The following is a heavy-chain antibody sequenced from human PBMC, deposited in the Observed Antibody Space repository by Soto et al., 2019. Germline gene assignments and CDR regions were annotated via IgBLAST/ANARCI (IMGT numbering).Heavy chain of an antibody. CDR2: ICNSGST. D-gene: IGHD3-16*01. CDR3: ARHLVWGGTTFRGLGWMGRTQNWFDP. J-gene: IGHJ5*02. V-gene: IGHV4-59*08. CDR1: GGSIRSYC. Sequence: SETLSLTCTVSGGSIRSYCWTWIRQPPGEGLEWIGCICNSGSTYYNPSLKSRVTISVDTSKNQFSLKLSSVTAADTAVYYCARHLVWGGTTFRGLGWMGRTQNWFDPWGQGTLVTVSS.